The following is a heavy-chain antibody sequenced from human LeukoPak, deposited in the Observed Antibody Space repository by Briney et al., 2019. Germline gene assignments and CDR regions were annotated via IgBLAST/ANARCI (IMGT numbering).Heavy chain of an antibody. D-gene: IGHD3-9*01. J-gene: IGHJ4*02. CDR2: IHTDGSST. CDR3: ARGDDILTGYFGFFDY. V-gene: IGHV3-74*03. Sequence: GGSLMLSCAVSGFTFSNYWMHWVRQVPGKGLVWVSHIHTDGSSTAYADSVKGRLTSSTDNAKNTLFLHMNSLRAEDTAVYYCARGDDILTGYFGFFDYWGQGTLVTVSS. CDR1: GFTFSNYW.